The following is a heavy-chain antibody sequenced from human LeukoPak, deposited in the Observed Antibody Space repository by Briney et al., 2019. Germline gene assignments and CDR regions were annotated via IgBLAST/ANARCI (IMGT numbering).Heavy chain of an antibody. V-gene: IGHV3-23*01. J-gene: IGHJ4*02. CDR2: IFGSGGSP. CDR3: WKTTSGYSGGQKPRLPLYC. Sequence: GGSLRLSCEASGFTFGSFAMYWVRQAPGKGLDWIAGIFGSGGSPHYADSVKGRCTISRDNTKNSVYLQIKNLSAEDTGGDCLWKTTSGYSGGQKPRLPLYCRGQGTLVTVSS. CDR1: GFTFGSFA. D-gene: IGHD5-18*01.